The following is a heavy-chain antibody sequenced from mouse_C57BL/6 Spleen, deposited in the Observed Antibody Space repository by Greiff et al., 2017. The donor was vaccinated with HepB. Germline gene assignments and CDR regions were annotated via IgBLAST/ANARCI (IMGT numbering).Heavy chain of an antibody. D-gene: IGHD2-1*01. J-gene: IGHJ2*01. V-gene: IGHV1-85*01. CDR1: GYTFTSYD. CDR2: IYPRDGST. Sequence: QVQLKESGPELVKPGASVKLSCKASGYTFTSYDINWVKQRPGQGLEWIGWIYPRDGSTKYNEKFKGKATLTVDTSSSTAYMELHSLTSEDSAVYFCARTRGAIYYGLDYWGQGTTLTVSS. CDR3: ARTRGAIYYGLDY.